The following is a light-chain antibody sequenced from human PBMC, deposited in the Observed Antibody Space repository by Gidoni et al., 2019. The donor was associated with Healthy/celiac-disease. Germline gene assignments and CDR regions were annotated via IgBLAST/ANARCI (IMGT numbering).Light chain of an antibody. CDR3: EQYGSPPRT. CDR2: GAS. J-gene: IGKJ1*01. V-gene: IGKV3-20*01. CDR1: QSVGSYY. Sequence: EIVLAPSPGTRSLSPGERATLSCRASQSVGSYYLAWYQHKPGQTPRLLIYGASSSAAGIPDRFSGSGSGTDFTLSMSRLEPEDFAVYYCEQYGSPPRTFGQGTRVEI.